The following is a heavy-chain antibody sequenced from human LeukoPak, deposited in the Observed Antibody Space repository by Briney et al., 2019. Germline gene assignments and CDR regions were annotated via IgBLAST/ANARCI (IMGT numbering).Heavy chain of an antibody. J-gene: IGHJ4*02. V-gene: IGHV4-4*07. D-gene: IGHD1-26*01. CDR1: GGSISSYY. CDR2: IYSTGST. Sequence: PSETLSLTCTVSGGSISSYYWSWIRQPPGKGLEWLGRIYSTGSTRFNPSLKSRLTLSIDTSTNQFSLTLTSVTAADTAVYFCARQGYTVSYYFLDYWSQGTLVTVSS. CDR3: ARQGYTVSYYFLDY.